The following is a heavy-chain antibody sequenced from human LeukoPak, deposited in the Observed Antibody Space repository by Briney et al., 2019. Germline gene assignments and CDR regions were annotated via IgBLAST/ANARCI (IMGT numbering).Heavy chain of an antibody. D-gene: IGHD1-26*01. CDR1: GGSISSGGYS. J-gene: IGHJ6*02. CDR3: ARGEVGATQEGYYYGMDV. V-gene: IGHV4-30-2*01. CDR2: IYHSGST. Sequence: SETLSLTCAVSGGSISSGGYSWSWIRQPPGKGLEWIGYIYHSGSTYYNPSLKSRVTISVDTSKNQFSLKLSSVTAADTAVYYCARGEVGATQEGYYYGMDVWGQGTTVTVSS.